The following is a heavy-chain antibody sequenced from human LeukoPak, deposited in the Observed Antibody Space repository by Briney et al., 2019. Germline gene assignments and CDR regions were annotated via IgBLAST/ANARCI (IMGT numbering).Heavy chain of an antibody. Sequence: PGGSLRLSCGASGFIFSSHGMHWVRQAPGKGLEWVAFIPFDGSNKYYADSVKGRLTISRDNSKNTLYLQMNRLRPEDTAVYYCAKDLYNSNSFYTLFDYWGQGTLVTVSS. CDR2: IPFDGSNK. D-gene: IGHD3-22*01. CDR3: AKDLYNSNSFYTLFDY. J-gene: IGHJ4*02. V-gene: IGHV3-30*02. CDR1: GFIFSSHG.